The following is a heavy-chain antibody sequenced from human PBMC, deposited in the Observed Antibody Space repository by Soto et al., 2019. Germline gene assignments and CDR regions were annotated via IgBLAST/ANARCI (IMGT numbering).Heavy chain of an antibody. CDR2: IKSKTDGGTT. J-gene: IGHJ5*02. D-gene: IGHD4-4*01. Sequence: SVSNAWMNWVRPAPGKGLEWVGRIKSKTDGGTTDYAAPVKRRFTISRDDSKNTLYLQMNSLKTEDTAVYYCTTERVDYSKYWFDPWGQGTLVTVSS. CDR3: TTERVDYSKYWFDP. CDR1: SVSNAW. V-gene: IGHV3-15*07.